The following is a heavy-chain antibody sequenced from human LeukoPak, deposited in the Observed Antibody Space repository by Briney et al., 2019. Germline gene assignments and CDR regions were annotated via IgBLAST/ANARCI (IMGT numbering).Heavy chain of an antibody. J-gene: IGHJ4*02. Sequence: SETLSLTCTVSGGSISSYYWSWIRQPPGKGLEWIGYIYYSGSTNYNPSLKSRVTISVDTSKNQFSLKLSSVTAADTAVHYCARYSTIKYYDILTGYYPTAGPFDYWGQGTLVTVSS. D-gene: IGHD3-9*01. V-gene: IGHV4-59*08. CDR1: GGSISSYY. CDR3: ARYSTIKYYDILTGYYPTAGPFDY. CDR2: IYYSGST.